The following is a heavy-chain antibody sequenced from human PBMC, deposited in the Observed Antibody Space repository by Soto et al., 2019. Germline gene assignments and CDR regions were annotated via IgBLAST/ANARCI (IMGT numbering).Heavy chain of an antibody. CDR2: IIPIFGTA. V-gene: IGHV1-69*12. Sequence: QVQLVQSGAEVKKPGSSVKVSCKASGGTFSSYAISWVRQAPGQGLEWMGGIIPIFGTANYAQKCQGRVMITADESTSTAYMELSSLRSEDTAVYYCASWDSSGYLQYYFDYWGQGTLVTVSS. CDR1: GGTFSSYA. J-gene: IGHJ4*02. CDR3: ASWDSSGYLQYYFDY. D-gene: IGHD3-22*01.